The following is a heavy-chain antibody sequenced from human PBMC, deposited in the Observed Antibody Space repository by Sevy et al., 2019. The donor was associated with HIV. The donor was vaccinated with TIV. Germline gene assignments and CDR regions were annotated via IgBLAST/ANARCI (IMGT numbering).Heavy chain of an antibody. D-gene: IGHD2-21*01. V-gene: IGHV1-8*01. CDR1: GYTFTSYD. CDR3: AGGFPVTACGRYYHYGMDV. J-gene: IGHJ6*02. CDR2: MNPNSGNT. Sequence: ASVKVSCKASGYTFTSYDINWVRQATGQGLEWMGWMNPNSGNTGYAQKFQGRVTMTRNTSISKAYMELSSLRSEDTAVYYCAGGFPVTACGRYYHYGMDVWGQGTMVTVSS.